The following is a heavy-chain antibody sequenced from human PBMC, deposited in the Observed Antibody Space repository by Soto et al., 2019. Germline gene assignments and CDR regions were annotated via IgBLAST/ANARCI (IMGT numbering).Heavy chain of an antibody. D-gene: IGHD6-19*01. J-gene: IGHJ5*02. CDR1: GFTFSSYS. V-gene: IGHV3-48*01. CDR2: ISSSSSTI. Sequence: GGSLRLSCAASGFTFSSYSMNWVRQAPGKGLEWVSYISSSSSTIYYADSVKGRFTISRDNAKNSLYLQMNSLRAEDTAVYYCERDRPRGIAVAGPAFDTWGQGTLVNVSS. CDR3: ERDRPRGIAVAGPAFDT.